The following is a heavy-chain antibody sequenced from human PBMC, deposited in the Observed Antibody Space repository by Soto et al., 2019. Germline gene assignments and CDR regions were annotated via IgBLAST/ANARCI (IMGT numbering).Heavy chain of an antibody. J-gene: IGHJ4*02. V-gene: IGHV3-23*01. D-gene: IGHD6-19*01. CDR3: AKDRKSGSGWYWDY. CDR2: SSGSGSTT. Sequence: GGSLRLSCAASGFTFSSYAMSWVRQAPGKGLEWVSGSSGSGSTTYYADAVKGRVTISRDNSKNTLYLQMNSLRAEDTAVYYCAKDRKSGSGWYWDYWGQGTLVTVSS. CDR1: GFTFSSYA.